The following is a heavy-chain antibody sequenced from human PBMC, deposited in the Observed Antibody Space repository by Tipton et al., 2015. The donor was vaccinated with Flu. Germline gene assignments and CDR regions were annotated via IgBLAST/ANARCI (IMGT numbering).Heavy chain of an antibody. J-gene: IGHJ4*02. D-gene: IGHD4-17*01. Sequence: TLSLTCTDSGGSVSSETYYWSWIRQPAGKGLEWIGRIYTSGSVNYNPSLESRVTMSVDTSKNQISLRLSYVTAADTAVYYCARHRHGDSRDFEYWGQGTLVTFSS. V-gene: IGHV4-61*02. CDR2: IYTSGSV. CDR1: GGSVSSETYY. CDR3: ARHRHGDSRDFEY.